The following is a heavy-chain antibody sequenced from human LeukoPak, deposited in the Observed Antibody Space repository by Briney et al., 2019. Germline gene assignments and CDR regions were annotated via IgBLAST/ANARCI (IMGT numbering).Heavy chain of an antibody. CDR2: IRSNSDGGTI. V-gene: IGHV3-15*07. Sequence: KAGGSLRLSCATSGFTFSNAWMNWVRQAPGKGLEWVGRIRSNSDGGTIDYAAPVKGRFTLSRDDSKTTLYLQMNSLRTEDTAVYYCATDFYDSTWGQGTLVTVSS. CDR1: GFTFSNAW. J-gene: IGHJ5*02. CDR3: ATDFYDST. D-gene: IGHD3-22*01.